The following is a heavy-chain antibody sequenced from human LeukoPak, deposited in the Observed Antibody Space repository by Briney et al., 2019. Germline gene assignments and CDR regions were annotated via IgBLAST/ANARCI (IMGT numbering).Heavy chain of an antibody. Sequence: SQTLSLTCAISGDSVSSNSAAWNWIRQSPSRGLEWLGRTYYRSKWYNDYAVSVKSRITINPDTSKNQFSLQLNSVTPEDTAVYYCACQYSSSWYGWFDPWGQGTLVTVSS. V-gene: IGHV6-1*01. CDR1: GDSVSSNSAA. D-gene: IGHD6-13*01. J-gene: IGHJ5*02. CDR3: ACQYSSSWYGWFDP. CDR2: TYYRSKWYN.